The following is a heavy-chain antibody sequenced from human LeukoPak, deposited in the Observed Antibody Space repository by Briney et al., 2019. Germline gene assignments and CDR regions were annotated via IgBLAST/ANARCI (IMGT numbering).Heavy chain of an antibody. J-gene: IGHJ4*02. Sequence: GGSLRLSCAASGCTFSSYAMAWVRQAPGKGLEWISAITSGGNTYFADSVKGRFAISRDNSKNTMHLQLNSLRAEDTAVYYCLKDWGTYRAFDYWGQGTLVTVSS. CDR1: GCTFSSYA. CDR2: ITSGGNT. CDR3: LKDWGTYRAFDY. D-gene: IGHD3-16*01. V-gene: IGHV3-23*01.